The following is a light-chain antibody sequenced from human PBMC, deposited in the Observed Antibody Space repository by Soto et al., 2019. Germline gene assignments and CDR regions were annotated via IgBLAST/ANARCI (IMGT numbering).Light chain of an antibody. V-gene: IGLV2-14*01. J-gene: IGLJ1*01. CDR1: SSDVGGYNY. CDR2: DVS. Sequence: QSLLTQPASVSGSPGQSITISCTGTSSDVGGYNYVSWYQQHPGKAPKFMIYDVSNRTSGVSNRFSGSKSGNTASLTISRLQAEDEADYYCSSYTTSNTRQIVFGTGTKLTVL. CDR3: SSYTTSNTRQIV.